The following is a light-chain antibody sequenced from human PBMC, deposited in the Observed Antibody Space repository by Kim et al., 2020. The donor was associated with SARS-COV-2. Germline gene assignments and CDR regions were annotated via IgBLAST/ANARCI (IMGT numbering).Light chain of an antibody. CDR2: GNN. V-gene: IGLV1-40*01. Sequence: QSVLTQPPSVSGAPGQRVTISCTGRNSNIAAGYNVHWYQQLPGTAPTLLIFGNNNRPSGVPDRFSGSTSGTSASLAITGLQAEDEAYYFCQSYDSSLSGWVFGGGTKLTVL. CDR1: NSNIAAGYN. J-gene: IGLJ3*02. CDR3: QSYDSSLSGWV.